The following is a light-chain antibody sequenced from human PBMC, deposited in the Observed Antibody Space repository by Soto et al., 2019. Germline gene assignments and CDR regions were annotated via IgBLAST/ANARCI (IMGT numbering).Light chain of an antibody. V-gene: IGKV3-20*01. CDR2: GAS. J-gene: IGKJ1*01. Sequence: EIVLTQSPGTLSLFPVERATLSCRASQSISSNYLAWYQQKPGQAPRLLIHGASNRATGIPDRFSGAGSGTDFTLTISRLEPEDFAVYYCHQYGSAPAWTFGQGTKVEIK. CDR1: QSISSNY. CDR3: HQYGSAPAWT.